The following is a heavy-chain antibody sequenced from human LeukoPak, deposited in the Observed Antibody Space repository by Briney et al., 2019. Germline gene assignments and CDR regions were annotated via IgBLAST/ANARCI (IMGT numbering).Heavy chain of an antibody. CDR2: VFYSGNS. CDR1: GGSISTGRYF. D-gene: IGHD4/OR15-4a*01. CDR3: ARHNQRLVLRWFDP. V-gene: IGHV4-39*01. Sequence: PSETLSLTCTVSGGSISTGRYFWAWIRQSPEKGLEWIGSVFYSGNSYKNPSLKSRVTISVDTSKNQFSLEVHSVTVADSATYYCARHNQRLVLRWFDPWGHGAPVTVSS. J-gene: IGHJ5*02.